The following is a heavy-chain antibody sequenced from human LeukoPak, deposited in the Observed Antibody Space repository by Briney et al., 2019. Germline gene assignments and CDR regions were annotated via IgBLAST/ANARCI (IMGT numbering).Heavy chain of an antibody. V-gene: IGHV1-24*01. Sequence: ASVKVSCKVSGYTLTELSMHWVRQAPGKGLEWMGGFDPEDGETIYAQKFQGRVTMTEDTSTDTAYMELSSLRSEDTAVYYCATDLYWYSGIPVYAFDIWGQGTMVTVSS. CDR3: ATDLYWYSGIPVYAFDI. CDR1: GYTLTELS. D-gene: IGHD1-26*01. J-gene: IGHJ3*02. CDR2: FDPEDGET.